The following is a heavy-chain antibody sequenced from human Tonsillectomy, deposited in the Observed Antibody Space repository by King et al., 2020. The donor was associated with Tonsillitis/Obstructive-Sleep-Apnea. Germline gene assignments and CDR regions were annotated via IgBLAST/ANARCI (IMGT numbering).Heavy chain of an antibody. D-gene: IGHD6-19*01. V-gene: IGHV3-20*04. Sequence: VQLVESGGGVVRPGGSLRLSCAASGFTFDDYGMSWVRQAPGKGLEWVSGINCNGGSTGFADVVKGRFTISRDNAKNSLYLQMNSLRAEDTALYYCARRAGGWYGNAFDIWGQGTMVTVSS. CDR2: INCNGGST. J-gene: IGHJ3*02. CDR1: GFTFDDYG. CDR3: ARRAGGWYGNAFDI.